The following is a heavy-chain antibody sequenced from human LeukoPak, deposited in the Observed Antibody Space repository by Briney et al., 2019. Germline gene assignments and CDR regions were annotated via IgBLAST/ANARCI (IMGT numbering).Heavy chain of an antibody. Sequence: GGSLRLSCAAGGFSFSSYSMNWVRQAPGKRLEWIAYISSYTITYYADFVKGRFTISRDNAKKSLDLQMNSLRAEDTAVYYCARGSLILRYFDWYYDYWGQGTLVTVSS. V-gene: IGHV3-48*01. CDR3: ARGSLILRYFDWYYDY. D-gene: IGHD3-9*01. CDR1: GFSFSSYS. CDR2: ISSYTIT. J-gene: IGHJ4*02.